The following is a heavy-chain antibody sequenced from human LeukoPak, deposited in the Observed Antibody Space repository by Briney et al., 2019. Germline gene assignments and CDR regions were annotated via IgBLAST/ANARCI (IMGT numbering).Heavy chain of an antibody. CDR3: ARQGGRWFYGMDV. D-gene: IGHD2-15*01. Sequence: SETLSLTCTVSGGSISSYYWSWIRQPPGKGLEWIGYIYYSGSTNYNPSLKSRVTISVDTSKNQFSLKLSSVTAADTAVYYCARQGGRWFYGMDVWGQGTTVTVSS. CDR2: IYYSGST. J-gene: IGHJ6*02. V-gene: IGHV4-59*08. CDR1: GGSISSYY.